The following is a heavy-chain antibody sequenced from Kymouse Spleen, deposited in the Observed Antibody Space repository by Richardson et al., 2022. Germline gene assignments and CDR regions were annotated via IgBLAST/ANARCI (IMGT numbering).Heavy chain of an antibody. CDR2: IWYDGSNK. D-gene: IGHD3-10*01. J-gene: IGHJ4*02. Sequence: QVQLVESGGGVVQPGRSLRLSCAASGFTFSSYGMHWVRQAPGKGLEWVAVIWYDGSNKYYADSVKGRFTISRDNSKNTLYLQMNSLRAEDTAVYYCARDYYGSGSPLDYWGQGTLVTVSS. CDR3: ARDYYGSGSPLDY. CDR1: GFTFSSYG. V-gene: IGHV3-33*01.